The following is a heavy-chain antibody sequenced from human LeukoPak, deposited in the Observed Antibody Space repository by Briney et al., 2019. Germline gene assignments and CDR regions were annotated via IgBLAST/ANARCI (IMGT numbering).Heavy chain of an antibody. D-gene: IGHD3-22*01. Sequence: GGSLRLSCAASGFTFSGYPIHWVRQAPGKGLEWVAVISYDGGNKYYADSVKGRFTISRDNSKNTLYLQMNSLRAEDTAVYYCASSYYDSSGAFDIWGQGTMVTVSS. J-gene: IGHJ3*02. V-gene: IGHV3-30-3*01. CDR1: GFTFSGYP. CDR2: ISYDGGNK. CDR3: ASSYYDSSGAFDI.